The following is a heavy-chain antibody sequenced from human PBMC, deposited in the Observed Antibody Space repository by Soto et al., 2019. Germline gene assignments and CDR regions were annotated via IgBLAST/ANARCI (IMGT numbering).Heavy chain of an antibody. J-gene: IGHJ4*02. D-gene: IGHD3-10*02. V-gene: IGHV3-33*01. CDR1: GFSFSTSA. CDR2: LWSDGINE. CDR3: ARDRNEQGDYVIDY. Sequence: QGQLVESGGGVAQPGRSLRLSCAASGFSFSTSAMHWFRQAPGKGPEWVAVLWSDGINEYYADSVKGRFIVSRDNSKNALYLQMSSLRAEDTAMYYRARDRNEQGDYVIDYWGQGTLVTVSS.